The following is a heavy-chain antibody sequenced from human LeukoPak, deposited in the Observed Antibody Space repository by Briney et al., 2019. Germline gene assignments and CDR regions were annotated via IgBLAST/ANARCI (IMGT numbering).Heavy chain of an antibody. J-gene: IGHJ5*02. V-gene: IGHV4-39*01. CDR3: ARQRRDGERENWFDP. Sequence: PSETLSLTCTVSGGSISSSSYYWGWIRQPPGKGLEWIGSIYYSGSTYYNPSLKSRVTISVDTSKNQFSLKLSSVTAADTAVYYCARQRRDGERENWFDPWGQGTLVTVSS. CDR2: IYYSGST. D-gene: IGHD5-24*01. CDR1: GGSISSSSYY.